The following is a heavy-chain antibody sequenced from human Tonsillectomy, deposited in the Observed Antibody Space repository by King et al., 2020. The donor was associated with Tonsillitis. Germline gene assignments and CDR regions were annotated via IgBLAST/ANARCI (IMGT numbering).Heavy chain of an antibody. V-gene: IGHV3-21*01. Sequence: VQLVESGGVLVKPGESLRLSCAASGFTFSAYSMDWVRQAPGKGLEWVSAISSGGDYIYYADSLKGRFTISRDNARNSLYLQMNSLRAEDTAVYYCVRANTYGRRAYSALEYWGQGTLVTVSS. J-gene: IGHJ4*02. CDR2: ISSGGDYI. CDR3: VRANTYGRRAYSALEY. D-gene: IGHD3-22*01. CDR1: GFTFSAYS.